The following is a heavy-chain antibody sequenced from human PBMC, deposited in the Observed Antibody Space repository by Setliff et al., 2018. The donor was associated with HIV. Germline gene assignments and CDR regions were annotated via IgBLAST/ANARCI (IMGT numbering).Heavy chain of an antibody. CDR2: IYYSGST. Sequence: PSETLSLTCTVSGGSISSSSYYWGWIRQPPGKGLEWIGSIYYSGSTYYNPSLKSRVTISVDTPKNQFSLRLSSVTAADTAVYYCAREGDVWENYFDYWGQGTLVTVSS. CDR3: AREGDVWENYFDY. J-gene: IGHJ4*02. D-gene: IGHD3-16*01. V-gene: IGHV4-39*07. CDR1: GGSISSSSYY.